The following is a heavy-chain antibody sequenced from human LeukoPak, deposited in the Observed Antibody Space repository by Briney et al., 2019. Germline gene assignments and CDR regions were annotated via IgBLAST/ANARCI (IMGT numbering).Heavy chain of an antibody. CDR1: GFTFDDYA. CDR3: AKSAPSGWYGPLDY. V-gene: IGHV3-9*01. CDR2: ISWNSGSI. J-gene: IGHJ4*02. D-gene: IGHD6-19*01. Sequence: PGGSLRLSCAASGFTFDDYAMHWVRQAPGKGLEWVSGISWNSGSIGYADSVKGRFTISRDNAKNSLYLQMNSLRAEDTALYYCAKSAPSGWYGPLDYWGQGTLVTVSS.